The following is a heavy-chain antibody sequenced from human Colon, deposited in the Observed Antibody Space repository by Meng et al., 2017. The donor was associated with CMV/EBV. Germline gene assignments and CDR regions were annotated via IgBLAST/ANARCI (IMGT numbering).Heavy chain of an antibody. V-gene: IGHV3-7*01. CDR3: AKDGWGMTARQGHYFDY. Sequence: GGSLRLSCEVSGLTFSSYWMAWARQVPGKELKWVANISPDGSVTYYADSVKGRFTISRDNSKNTLYLQMNSLRAEDTAVYYCAKDGWGMTARQGHYFDYWGQGTLVTVSS. J-gene: IGHJ4*02. CDR2: ISPDGSVT. CDR1: GLTFSSYW. D-gene: IGHD6-6*01.